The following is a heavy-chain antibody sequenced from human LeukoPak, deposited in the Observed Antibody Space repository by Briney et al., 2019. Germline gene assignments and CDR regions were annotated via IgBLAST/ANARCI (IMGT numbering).Heavy chain of an antibody. Sequence: SETLSLTCTVSGGSLSSSSYYWGWIRQPPGKGLEWIGSIYYSGTTYYNPSLKSRVTISVDTSKNQFSLKLSSVTAADTAVYYCARLDDSSGSFHWGQGTLVTVSS. CDR3: ARLDDSSGSFH. V-gene: IGHV4-39*01. CDR1: GGSLSSSSYY. D-gene: IGHD3-22*01. CDR2: IYYSGTT. J-gene: IGHJ4*02.